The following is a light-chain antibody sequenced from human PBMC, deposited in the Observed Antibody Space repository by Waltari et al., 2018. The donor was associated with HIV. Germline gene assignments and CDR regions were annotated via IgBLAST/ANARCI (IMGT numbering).Light chain of an antibody. J-gene: IGLJ3*02. CDR3: AAWDDRLDGQGV. CDR2: NDN. Sequence: QSVLTQPPSASGTPGQRVTIPCSGTRSNIGTNTVNWYQLIPGTAPKLLIYNDNQRPAGVPGRFSGSRSGTSASLAISGLQSEDEADYYCAAWDDRLDGQGVFGGGTTLTVL. CDR1: RSNIGTNT. V-gene: IGLV1-44*01.